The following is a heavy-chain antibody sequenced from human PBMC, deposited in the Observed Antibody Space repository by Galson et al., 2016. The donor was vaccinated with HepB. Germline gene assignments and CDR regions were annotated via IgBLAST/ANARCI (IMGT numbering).Heavy chain of an antibody. CDR3: VRDLDDYIWGTYRTLDY. D-gene: IGHD3-16*01. J-gene: IGHJ4*02. CDR2: VSYDGGII. Sequence: SLRLSCAASGFTFSGYAMHWVRQAPGKGLEWVAVVSYDGGIISYADSVKGRFTISRHNSKNTLYLQMNSLRAEDTALYYCVRDLDDYIWGTYRTLDYWGQGTLVTVSS. V-gene: IGHV3-30*04. CDR1: GFTFSGYA.